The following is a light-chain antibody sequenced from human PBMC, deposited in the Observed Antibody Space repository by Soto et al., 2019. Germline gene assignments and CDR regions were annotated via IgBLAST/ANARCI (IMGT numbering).Light chain of an antibody. V-gene: IGLV1-36*01. J-gene: IGLJ1*01. CDR3: SAWDDTLNGFV. CDR1: SFNIGDNA. Sequence: QSVLTQPPSVAEAPRQRVTISCSGSSFNIGDNAVNWYQQFPGKAPKLLIYYDDLLPSGVSDRFSGSKSGTSASLVISGLQSDDEADYYCSAWDDTLNGFVFGTGTNLTVL. CDR2: YDD.